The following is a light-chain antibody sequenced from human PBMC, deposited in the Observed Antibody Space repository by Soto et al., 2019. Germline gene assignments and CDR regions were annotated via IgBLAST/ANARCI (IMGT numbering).Light chain of an antibody. J-gene: IGKJ1*01. Sequence: EIVLTQSPGTLSLSPGERATLSCRASQSVTGSYLAWYRQKPGQTPRLLIFGASRRATGIPDRFSGSGSGTDFTLTISRLEPEDFAVYYCQHYLDSPWAFGQGTKVDIK. CDR2: GAS. CDR3: QHYLDSPWA. CDR1: QSVTGSY. V-gene: IGKV3-20*01.